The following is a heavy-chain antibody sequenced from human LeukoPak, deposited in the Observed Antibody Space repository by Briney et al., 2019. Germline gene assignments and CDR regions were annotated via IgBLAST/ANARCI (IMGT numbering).Heavy chain of an antibody. Sequence: ASVKVSCKASGYTFTGYYMHWVRQAPGQGLEWMGWINPNSGGTNYAQKFQGRVTMTRDTSIGTAYMELSRLRSDDTAVYYCARGTLYRIVATIRLFDPWGQGTLVTVSS. D-gene: IGHD5-12*01. CDR1: GYTFTGYY. V-gene: IGHV1-2*02. J-gene: IGHJ5*02. CDR3: ARGTLYRIVATIRLFDP. CDR2: INPNSGGT.